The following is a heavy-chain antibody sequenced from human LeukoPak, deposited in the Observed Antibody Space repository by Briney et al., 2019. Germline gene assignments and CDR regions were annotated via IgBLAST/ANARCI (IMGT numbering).Heavy chain of an antibody. CDR3: ARGEAAGSFDY. Sequence: GGSLRLSCAASGFTFSSYEMNWVRQAPGKGLEWVSYISSSGSTIYYADSVKGRFTISRDNAKNSLYLQMNSLRAEDTAVYYCARGEAAGSFDYWGQGTLVTVSS. CDR2: ISSSGSTI. J-gene: IGHJ4*02. D-gene: IGHD6-13*01. V-gene: IGHV3-48*03. CDR1: GFTFSSYE.